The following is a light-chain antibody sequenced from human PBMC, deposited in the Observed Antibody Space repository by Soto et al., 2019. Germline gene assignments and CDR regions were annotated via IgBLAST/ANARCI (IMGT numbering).Light chain of an antibody. CDR1: QSVNNNY. CDR2: DTF. V-gene: IGKV3-20*01. Sequence: EIVLMQSPGTLSLSPGQGATLSCRASQSVNNNYLAWYQQKPGQAPTVLIFDTFRRATGVPDRFSGSGSGTDFTLTISNMEPEDFAVYYWHQYGSSQFTVGPGTKVNVK. CDR3: HQYGSSQFT. J-gene: IGKJ3*01.